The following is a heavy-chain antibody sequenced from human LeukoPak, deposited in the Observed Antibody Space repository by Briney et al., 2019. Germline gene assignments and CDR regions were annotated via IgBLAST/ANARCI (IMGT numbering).Heavy chain of an antibody. CDR3: AKERWELPLCELDY. V-gene: IGHV3-33*06. J-gene: IGHJ4*02. CDR1: GFSFSSYG. Sequence: PGGSLRLSCAASGFSFSSYGMHWVRQAPGKGLEWVAVIWYDGSNKYYADSVKGRFTISRDNSKNTLYLQMNSLRAEDTAVYYCAKERWELPLCELDYWGQGTLVTVSS. CDR2: IWYDGSNK. D-gene: IGHD1-26*01.